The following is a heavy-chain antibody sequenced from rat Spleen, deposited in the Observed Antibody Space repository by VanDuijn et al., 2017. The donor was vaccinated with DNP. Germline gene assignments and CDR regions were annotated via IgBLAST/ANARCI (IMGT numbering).Heavy chain of an antibody. D-gene: IGHD4-3*01. Sequence: EVQLVESGGGLVQPGNSLKLSCAASGLIFSDYVMAWVRQSPKKGLEWVATIMHDGGSSFYRDSVKGRFTVSRDNAKSILYLQMNSLRSEDMATYYCVRWNSGHFDYWGQGVMVTVSS. CDR1: GLIFSDYV. CDR2: IMHDGGSS. CDR3: VRWNSGHFDY. J-gene: IGHJ2*01. V-gene: IGHV5S10*01.